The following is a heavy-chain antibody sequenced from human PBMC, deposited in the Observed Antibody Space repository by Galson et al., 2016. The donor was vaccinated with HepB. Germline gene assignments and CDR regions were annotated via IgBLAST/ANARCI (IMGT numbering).Heavy chain of an antibody. Sequence: SVKVSCKASGYTFTSYYMHWVRQAPGQGLEWMGKINPSDGSTSYAQKFQGRVTTTRDTSTSTVYMELSSLRSEDTAVYYCASLLWLEELLYVWGQGTLVTVFS. CDR3: ASLLWLEELLYV. CDR2: INPSDGST. V-gene: IGHV1-46*01. CDR1: GYTFTSYY. J-gene: IGHJ4*02. D-gene: IGHD3-10*01.